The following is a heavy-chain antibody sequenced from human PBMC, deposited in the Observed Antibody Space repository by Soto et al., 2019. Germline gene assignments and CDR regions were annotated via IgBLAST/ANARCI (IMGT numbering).Heavy chain of an antibody. CDR3: AHRPLAAAGYNWFDP. J-gene: IGHJ5*02. Sequence: QITWKKSGPTLAKPTQTLTLTCTFSGFSLSTSGVGVGWIRQPPGKALEWLALIYWNDDTRYSPSLNSRLTITKDPSKNQVVLTMTNMDPVDTATYSCAHRPLAAAGYNWFDPWGQGTLVTVSS. D-gene: IGHD6-13*01. V-gene: IGHV2-5*01. CDR2: IYWNDDT. CDR1: GFSLSTSGVG.